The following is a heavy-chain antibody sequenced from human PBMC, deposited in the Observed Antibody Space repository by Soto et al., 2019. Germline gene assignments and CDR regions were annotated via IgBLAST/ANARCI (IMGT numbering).Heavy chain of an antibody. CDR1: GGTFSSYV. CDR3: AREVPQLPNNLGGY. D-gene: IGHD2-2*01. CDR2: MSPMYGSI. J-gene: IGHJ4*02. Sequence: ASVKVSCKDSGGTFSSYVLSWVRQAPGQGLEWMGRMSPMYGSINYAQRFQGRVTITADESTSTAYMELSSLRSDDTAVYYCAREVPQLPNNLGGYWGQGTLVTVSS. V-gene: IGHV1-69*13.